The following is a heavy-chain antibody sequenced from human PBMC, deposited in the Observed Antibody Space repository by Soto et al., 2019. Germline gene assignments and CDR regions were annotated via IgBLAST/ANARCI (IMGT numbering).Heavy chain of an antibody. J-gene: IGHJ6*02. V-gene: IGHV4-34*01. Sequence: SETLSLTCAVYGGCFSGYYWSWIRQPPVKGLELIGEINHSGSTNYNPYLQSRVTISVDTSKNQFSLKLSSGTAAYTAVYYCTRQRYRYNWNASYKYYGMDVWGQGTTVTVSS. CDR2: INHSGST. CDR1: GGCFSGYY. D-gene: IGHD1-1*01. CDR3: TRQRYRYNWNASYKYYGMDV.